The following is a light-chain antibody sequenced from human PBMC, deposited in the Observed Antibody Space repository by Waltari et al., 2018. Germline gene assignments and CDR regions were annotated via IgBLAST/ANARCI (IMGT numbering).Light chain of an antibody. J-gene: IGKJ4*01. CDR3: QQYGSSPLT. CDR1: QSVSRDY. CDR2: GAS. Sequence: ETVLAQSPGTLSLSLGDSATLSCRARQSVSRDYLAWYQQNPGQAPRLLSDGASSRAPGIPARFSGSGSGTDFTLTITRLEPEDFALYYCQQYGSSPLTFGGGTKVDIK. V-gene: IGKV3-20*01.